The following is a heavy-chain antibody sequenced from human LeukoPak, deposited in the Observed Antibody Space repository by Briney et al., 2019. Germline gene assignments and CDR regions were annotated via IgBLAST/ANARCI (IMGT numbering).Heavy chain of an antibody. CDR3: ARDSSHYDFDI. J-gene: IGHJ3*02. V-gene: IGHV3-48*03. CDR1: GFIFSSFE. D-gene: IGHD3-10*01. CDR2: ISSSGGTI. Sequence: GSLRLSCAAPGFIFSSFEMNWVRQAPGKGLEWVSYISSSGGTIYYADSVKGRFTISRDNAKNSLYLQMNSLRAEDTAVYYCARDSSHYDFDIWGQGTMVTVSS.